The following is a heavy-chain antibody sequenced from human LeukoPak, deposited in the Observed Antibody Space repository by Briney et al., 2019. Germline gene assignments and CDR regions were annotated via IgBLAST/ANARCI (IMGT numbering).Heavy chain of an antibody. CDR3: ARHPYCSGGSCYDY. CDR2: IYYSGST. Sequence: TSETPSLTCTVPGGSISRRSYYGGWIRQPPGKWLGWIGSIYYSGSTYSNPSLKSRVTISVDPSKNQFSLKLSSVTAADTAVYYCARHPYCSGGSCYDYWGQGPLVPVSS. CDR1: GGSISRRSYY. V-gene: IGHV4-39*01. D-gene: IGHD2-15*01. J-gene: IGHJ4*02.